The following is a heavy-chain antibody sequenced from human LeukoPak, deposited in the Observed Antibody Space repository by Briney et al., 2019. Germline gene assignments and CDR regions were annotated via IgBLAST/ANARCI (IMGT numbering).Heavy chain of an antibody. Sequence: SETLSLTCAVYGGSFSGYYWSWIRQPPGKGLEWIGYIYYSGSTNYNPSLKSRVTISVDTSKNQFSLKLSSVTAADTAVYYCARLYSSGWYGYYYYGMDVWGQGTTVTVSS. CDR3: ARLYSSGWYGYYYYGMDV. J-gene: IGHJ6*02. V-gene: IGHV4-59*08. CDR1: GGSFSGYY. D-gene: IGHD6-19*01. CDR2: IYYSGST.